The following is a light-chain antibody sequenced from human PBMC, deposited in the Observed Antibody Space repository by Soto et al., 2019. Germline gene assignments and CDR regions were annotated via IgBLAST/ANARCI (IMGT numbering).Light chain of an antibody. J-gene: IGLJ3*02. CDR1: MSNIEYNF. CDR2: DDN. Sequence: QSVLTQPASVSAAPGQQVTISCSGSMSNIEYNFVSWYQQFPGKGPKLLIYDDNKRPSGIPDRFSASKSGTSATLAITGLRAEDEADYYCQSYDNILSGPLFGGGTKLTVL. CDR3: QSYDNILSGPL. V-gene: IGLV1-51*01.